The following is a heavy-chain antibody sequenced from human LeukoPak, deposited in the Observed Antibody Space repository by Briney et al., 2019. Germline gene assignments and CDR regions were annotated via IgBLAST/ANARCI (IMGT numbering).Heavy chain of an antibody. CDR3: TGWDCTTTGCYPFDY. CDR2: IRDKANSYAT. Sequence: GGSLKLSCAASGFTFSGSAIHWVRQASGKGLEWVGRIRDKANSYATTYIASVKGRFTISRDDSKNTAYLQMSSLKTEDTAVYYCTGWDCTTTGCYPFDYWGQGTRSPSPQ. CDR1: GFTFSGSA. J-gene: IGHJ4*02. V-gene: IGHV3-73*01. D-gene: IGHD2-2*01.